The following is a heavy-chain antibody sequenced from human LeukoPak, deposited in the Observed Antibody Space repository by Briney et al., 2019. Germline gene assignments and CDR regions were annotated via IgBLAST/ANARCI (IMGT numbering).Heavy chain of an antibody. V-gene: IGHV3-43*02. CDR3: AKDTPLFYHYYGIDV. Sequence: GGSLRLFCAASGLNLDAYAMHWVRQAPGKGLEGVSLISGDGTITYYADSVKGRFTISRDNSKNSLFLEMNSLRSEDTALYYCAKDTPLFYHYYGIDVWGQGTTVTVSS. CDR1: GLNLDAYA. CDR2: ISGDGTIT. J-gene: IGHJ6*02.